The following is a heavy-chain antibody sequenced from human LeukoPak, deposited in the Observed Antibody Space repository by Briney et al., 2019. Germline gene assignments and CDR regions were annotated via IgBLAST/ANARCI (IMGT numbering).Heavy chain of an antibody. Sequence: GGSLRLSCAASGFTFTNNFMSWVRQVPGKGLEWVANIKQDGSETTYADSVRGRFTISRDNAKNSLYLQMNSLRAEDTAVYYCARGRRQYQLLSVRYYYYYMDVWGKGTTVTISS. CDR1: GFTFTNNF. J-gene: IGHJ6*03. CDR2: IKQDGSET. V-gene: IGHV3-7*01. D-gene: IGHD2-2*01. CDR3: ARGRRQYQLLSVRYYYYYMDV.